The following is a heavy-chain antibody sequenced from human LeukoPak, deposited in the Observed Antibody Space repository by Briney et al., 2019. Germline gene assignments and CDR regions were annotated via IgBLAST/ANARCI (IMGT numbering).Heavy chain of an antibody. CDR3: AAPAGTNY. V-gene: IGHV3-30*04. Sequence: PGRSLRLSCAASGFTFSSYAMHWVRQAPGKGLEWVAVISYDGSNKYYADSVKGQFTISRDNSKNTLYLQMNSLRAEDTAVYYCAAPAGTNYWGQGTLVTVSS. CDR2: ISYDGSNK. J-gene: IGHJ4*02. CDR1: GFTFSSYA. D-gene: IGHD6-13*01.